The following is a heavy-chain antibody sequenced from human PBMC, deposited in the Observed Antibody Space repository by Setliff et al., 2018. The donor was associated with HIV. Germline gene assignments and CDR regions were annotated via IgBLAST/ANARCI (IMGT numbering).Heavy chain of an antibody. CDR2: ISGSGDST. D-gene: IGHD1-7*01. J-gene: IGHJ4*02. V-gene: IGHV3-23*01. Sequence: GGSLRLSCVASGFTFSSYAMNWVRQAPGKGLEWVSIISGSGDSTYYADSVKGRFTISRDNSKNTVYLQMKSLRAEDTAVYYCAKDPISCELRPTHFDDWGQGTLVTVSS. CDR1: GFTFSSYA. CDR3: AKDPISCELRPTHFDD.